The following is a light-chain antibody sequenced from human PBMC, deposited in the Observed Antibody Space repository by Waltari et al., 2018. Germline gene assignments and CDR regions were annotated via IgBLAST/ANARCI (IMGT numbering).Light chain of an antibody. CDR2: WAS. J-gene: IGKJ1*01. CDR1: QSVLYSSNNKNY. Sequence: DIVMTQSPDSLAVSPGERATINCKSSQSVLYSSNNKNYLTWYQQKPGQPPKLLIYWASTRESGVPDRFSGSGSGTDFTLAISGLQAEDVAVYYCQQYYSTPPTFGQGTKVEIK. CDR3: QQYYSTPPT. V-gene: IGKV4-1*01.